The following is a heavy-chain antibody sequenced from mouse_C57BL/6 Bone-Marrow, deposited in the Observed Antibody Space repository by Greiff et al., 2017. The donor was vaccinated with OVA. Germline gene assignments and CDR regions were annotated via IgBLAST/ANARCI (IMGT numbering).Heavy chain of an antibody. Sequence: EVQLQESGPGLVKPSQSLSLTCSVTGYSITSGYYWNWLRQFPGNKLEWMGYISYDGSNNYNPSLKNRISITRDTSKNQFFLKLNSVTTEDTATYYCARDRYSDWYFDVWGTGTTVTVSS. CDR1: GYSITSGYY. J-gene: IGHJ1*03. CDR2: ISYDGSN. CDR3: ARDRYSDWYFDV. V-gene: IGHV3-6*01. D-gene: IGHD2-12*01.